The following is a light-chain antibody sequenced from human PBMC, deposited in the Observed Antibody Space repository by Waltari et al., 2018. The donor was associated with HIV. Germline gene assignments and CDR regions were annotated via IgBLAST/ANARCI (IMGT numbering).Light chain of an antibody. CDR2: SNS. CDR1: TPNIGSYS. CDR3: TTWDHSLFGHVV. J-gene: IGLJ2*01. Sequence: QSLLTQPPSASGTPGQRVTIPCFGGTPNIGSYSVTCYQQLPRTAPKLLIYSNSQRPSGVPDRFSGSKSGTSASLAISGLQSEDEADYYCTTWDHSLFGHVVFGGGTRLTVV. V-gene: IGLV1-44*01.